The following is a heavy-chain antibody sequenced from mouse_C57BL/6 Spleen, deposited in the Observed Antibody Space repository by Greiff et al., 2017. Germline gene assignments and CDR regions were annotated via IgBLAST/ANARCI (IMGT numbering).Heavy chain of an antibody. CDR1: GYTFTSYW. V-gene: IGHV1-69*01. Sequence: QVQLQQPGAELVMPGASVKLSCKASGYTFTSYWMHWVKQRPGQGLEWIGEIDPSDSYTNYNQKFKGKSTLTVDKSSSTAYMQLSSLTSEDSAVYYCAGGSYYSNYGFAYWGQGTLVTVSA. J-gene: IGHJ3*01. D-gene: IGHD2-5*01. CDR2: IDPSDSYT. CDR3: AGGSYYSNYGFAY.